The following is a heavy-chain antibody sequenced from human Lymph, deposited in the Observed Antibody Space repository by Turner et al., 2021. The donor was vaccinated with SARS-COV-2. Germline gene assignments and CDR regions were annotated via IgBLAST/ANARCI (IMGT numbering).Heavy chain of an antibody. CDR3: ARDLQLYGMDV. J-gene: IGHJ6*02. D-gene: IGHD1-1*01. CDR1: GFTVSSNY. V-gene: IGHV3-53*02. Sequence: EVHLVETGGGLIQPGGYLRLSCAASGFTVSSNYMTCVRQAPGKGLEWVSLIYCGGSTYYADSVKGRFTISRDNSKTTLYLQMNSLRADDTAIYYCARDLQLYGMDVWGQGTTVTVSS. CDR2: IYCGGST.